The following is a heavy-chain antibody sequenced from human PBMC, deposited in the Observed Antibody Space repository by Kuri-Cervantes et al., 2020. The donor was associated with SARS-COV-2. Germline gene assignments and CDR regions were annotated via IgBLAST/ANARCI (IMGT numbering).Heavy chain of an antibody. V-gene: IGHV1-18*01. J-gene: IGHJ6*02. CDR3: ARGGVRIAARLRDYYYGMDV. CDR1: GYTFTNYG. CDR2: ISAYKGNT. D-gene: IGHD6-6*01. Sequence: ASVKVSCKASGYTFTNYGISWVRQAPGQGLEWMGWISAYKGNTTYAQNFQGRVTMTTDTSTMTAYMELRSLRSDDTAVYYCARGGVRIAARLRDYYYGMDVWGQGTTVTVSS.